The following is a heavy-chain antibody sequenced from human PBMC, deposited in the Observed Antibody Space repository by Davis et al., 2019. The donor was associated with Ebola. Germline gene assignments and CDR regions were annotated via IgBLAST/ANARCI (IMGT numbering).Heavy chain of an antibody. Sequence: SETLSLTCTVSGASISSGTYYWGWVRQPPGKGLEWIGSIYYNGRTYYSSSLEGRVTILLDTSKNQFSLKLRSVTAADTAVYFCARLSGLFSSSSGALFFDLWGRGTLVSVSS. CDR2: IYYNGRT. CDR1: GASISSGTYY. V-gene: IGHV4-39*07. J-gene: IGHJ2*01. CDR3: ARLSGLFSSSSGALFFDL. D-gene: IGHD6-6*01.